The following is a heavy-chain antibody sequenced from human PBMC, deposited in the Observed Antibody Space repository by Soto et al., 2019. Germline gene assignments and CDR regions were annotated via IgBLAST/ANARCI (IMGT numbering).Heavy chain of an antibody. Sequence: ALEPLSLRWGVESGSCSGYDGNWIRQPPGKGLEWIGEINYSGSTNYNPSLKSRVTISVDTSKNQFSLKVSSVTAADTALYYCARGQHCTDGVCYTYDYWGQGTLVTVSS. D-gene: IGHD2-8*01. J-gene: IGHJ4*02. CDR2: INYSGST. CDR1: SGSCSGYD. CDR3: ARGQHCTDGVCYTYDY. V-gene: IGHV4-34*01.